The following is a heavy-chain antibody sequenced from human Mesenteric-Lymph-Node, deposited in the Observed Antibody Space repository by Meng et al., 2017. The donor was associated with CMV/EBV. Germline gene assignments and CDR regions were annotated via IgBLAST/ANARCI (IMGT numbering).Heavy chain of an antibody. J-gene: IGHJ1*01. CDR3: ARTPSAVAPFQH. V-gene: IGHV4-59*01. D-gene: IGHD6-19*01. CDR2: IFYSGST. CDR1: GGSITNYY. Sequence: ESLKISCTVSGGSITNYYWSWFRQPPGKGLEWIGYIFYSGSTNYNPSLKSRVTMSVDTSKDQFSLNLNSVTAADTAVYYCARTPSAVAPFQHWGQGILVTVSS.